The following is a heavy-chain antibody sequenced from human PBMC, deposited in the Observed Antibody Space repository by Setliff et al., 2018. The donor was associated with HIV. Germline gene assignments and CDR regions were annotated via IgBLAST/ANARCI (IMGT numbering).Heavy chain of an antibody. J-gene: IGHJ3*02. CDR3: AGFFGVYYDNEGPYDAFDI. CDR2: IIPIFGTA. V-gene: IGHV1-69*05. Sequence: SVKVSCKASGGTFSSYAISWVRQAPGQGLEWMGGIIPIFGTANYAQKCQGRVTITTDESTSTAYMELSSLRSDDTAVYYCAGFFGVYYDNEGPYDAFDIWGQVTMVTVSS. D-gene: IGHD3-22*01. CDR1: GGTFSSYA.